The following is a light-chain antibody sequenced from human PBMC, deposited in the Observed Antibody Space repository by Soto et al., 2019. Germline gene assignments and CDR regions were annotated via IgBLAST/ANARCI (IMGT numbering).Light chain of an antibody. CDR2: GAS. V-gene: IGKV3-20*01. CDR1: QSVGHNY. CDR3: QQYYNSPYT. Sequence: ENVLTQSPGTLSLSPGERATLSCRASQSVGHNYLTWYQQKPGQAPRLLIYGASSRATGIPDRFSGSGSGTDFTLTISRLEPEDFAVYYCQQYYNSPYTLGQGTKLEI. J-gene: IGKJ2*01.